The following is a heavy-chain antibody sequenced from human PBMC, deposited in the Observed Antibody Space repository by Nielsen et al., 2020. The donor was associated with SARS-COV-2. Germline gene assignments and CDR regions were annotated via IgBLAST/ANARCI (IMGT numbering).Heavy chain of an antibody. CDR1: GGSISSSSYY. CDR2: IYYSGTT. Sequence: GSLRLSCTVSGGSISSSSYYWGWIRQPPGKGLEWIGSIYYSGTTYYNPSLKSRVTIFVDTSKNQFSLKVTSVTAADTAVYYCTRPRNLAFDIWGQGTMVTVSS. CDR3: TRPRNLAFDI. V-gene: IGHV4-39*01. J-gene: IGHJ3*02. D-gene: IGHD1-14*01.